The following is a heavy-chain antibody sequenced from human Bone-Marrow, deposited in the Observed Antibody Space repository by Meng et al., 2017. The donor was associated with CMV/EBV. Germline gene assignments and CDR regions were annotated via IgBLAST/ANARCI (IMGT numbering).Heavy chain of an antibody. CDR3: ARRAHIGSSWYVGAGGYFDY. CDR1: GFSFDDYA. D-gene: IGHD6-13*01. V-gene: IGHV3-20*04. J-gene: IGHJ4*02. Sequence: GGSLRLSCASSGFSFDDYAMSWVRQVPGKGLEWVSGLNWNGGTRASADSVKGRFTISRDNAKNSLYLQMNSLRAEDTAVYYCARRAHIGSSWYVGAGGYFDYWGQGTLVTVSS. CDR2: LNWNGGTR.